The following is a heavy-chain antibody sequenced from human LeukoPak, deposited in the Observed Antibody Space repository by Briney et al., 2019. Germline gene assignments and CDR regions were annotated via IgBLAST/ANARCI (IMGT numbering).Heavy chain of an antibody. Sequence: PGGSLRLSCAASGFTFSGSAMHWVRQASGKGPEWVGRIRSKANSYATAYAASVKGRFTISRDDSKNTAYLQMNSLKTEDTAVYYCARDNPYCSGGSCYEMWDYWGQGTLVTVSS. D-gene: IGHD2-15*01. CDR3: ARDNPYCSGGSCYEMWDY. CDR2: IRSKANSYAT. J-gene: IGHJ4*02. CDR1: GFTFSGSA. V-gene: IGHV3-73*01.